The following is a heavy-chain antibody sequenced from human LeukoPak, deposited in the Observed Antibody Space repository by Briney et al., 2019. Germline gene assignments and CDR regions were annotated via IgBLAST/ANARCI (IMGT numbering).Heavy chain of an antibody. J-gene: IGHJ4*02. CDR2: INPNSGGT. CDR3: ARWIAVAAHFDY. V-gene: IGHV1-2*02. D-gene: IGHD6-19*01. Sequence: VASVKVSCKASGYTFTSYDINWVRQATGQGLEWMGWINPNSGGTNYAQKFQGRVTMTRDTSISTAYMELSRLRSDDTAVYYCARWIAVAAHFDYWGQGTLVTVSS. CDR1: GYTFTSYD.